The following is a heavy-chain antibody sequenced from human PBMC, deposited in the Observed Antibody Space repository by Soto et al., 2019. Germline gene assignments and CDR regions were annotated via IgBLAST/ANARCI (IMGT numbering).Heavy chain of an antibody. CDR3: ARIADSSGQDF. CDR1: GYSFTNFW. CDR2: IDPSSDSYI. V-gene: IGHV5-10-1*01. D-gene: IGHD3-22*01. J-gene: IGHJ4*02. Sequence: PGESLKISCKCSGYSFTNFWLSLVRPMPGKGLDWVGRIDPSSDSYINYSPSFQGHVTITVDRSVSTAYLQWSNLKASDTAMYYYARIADSSGQDFWGQGTLVTVSS.